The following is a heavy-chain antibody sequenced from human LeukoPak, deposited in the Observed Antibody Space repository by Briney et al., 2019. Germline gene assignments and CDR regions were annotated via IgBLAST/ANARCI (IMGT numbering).Heavy chain of an antibody. J-gene: IGHJ5*02. V-gene: IGHV1-18*01. CDR2: ISAYNGDT. D-gene: IGHD3-3*01. CDR1: GYTFTSYG. Sequence: ASVKVSCKASGYTFTSYGLSWVRQAPGQGLEWMGWISAYNGDTNYAQKFQGRVTMTTDTSTSTAYMELRSLRSDDTAVYYCARDRLRFLPWDWFDPWGQRTLVTVSS. CDR3: ARDRLRFLPWDWFDP.